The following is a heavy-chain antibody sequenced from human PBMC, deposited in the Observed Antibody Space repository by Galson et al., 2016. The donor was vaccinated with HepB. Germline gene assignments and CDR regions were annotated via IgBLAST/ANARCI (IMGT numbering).Heavy chain of an antibody. J-gene: IGHJ6*02. CDR3: ARDSELSVSRFYYYGMDV. CDR2: ISAYNGNT. Sequence: SVKVSCKASGYTFPSYGITWVRQAPGQGLEWMGWISAYNGNTDYAQKFQGRVTMTTDTSTSTAYMDLRSLRSDDTAVYFCARDSELSVSRFYYYGMDVWGQGTTVTVSS. D-gene: IGHD1-14*01. V-gene: IGHV1-18*04. CDR1: GYTFPSYG.